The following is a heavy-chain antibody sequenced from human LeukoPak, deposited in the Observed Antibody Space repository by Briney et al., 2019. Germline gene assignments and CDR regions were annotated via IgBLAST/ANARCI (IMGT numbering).Heavy chain of an antibody. V-gene: IGHV3-9*03. CDR2: ISWNSGSI. Sequence: PGRSLRLSCAASGFTFDDCAMHWVRQAPGKGLEWVSGISWNSGSIGYADSVKGRFTISRDNAKNSLYLQMNSLRAEDMALYYCAKDMGANVDTATPDYWGQGTLVTVSS. J-gene: IGHJ4*02. CDR3: AKDMGANVDTATPDY. D-gene: IGHD5-18*01. CDR1: GFTFDDCA.